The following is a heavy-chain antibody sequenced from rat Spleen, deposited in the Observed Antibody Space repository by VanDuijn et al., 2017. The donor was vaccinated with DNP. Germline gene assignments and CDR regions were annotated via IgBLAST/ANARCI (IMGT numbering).Heavy chain of an antibody. V-gene: IGHV5-31*01. CDR2: ITSSGGST. CDR3: ARGSGTYYWYFDF. D-gene: IGHD5-1*01. J-gene: IGHJ1*01. Sequence: EVQLVESVGDLVQPGRSLKLSCVASGFTFNKYWMTWIRQVPGKGLEWVAAITSSGGSTYYPDSVKGRFTISRDNAKNTLYLQMNSLRSEDTATYYCARGSGTYYWYFDFWGPGTMVTVSS. CDR1: GFTFNKYW.